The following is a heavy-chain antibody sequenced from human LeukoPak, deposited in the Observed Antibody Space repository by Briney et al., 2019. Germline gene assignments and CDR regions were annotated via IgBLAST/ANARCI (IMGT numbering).Heavy chain of an antibody. J-gene: IGHJ4*02. CDR1: GFTFNIYW. CDR3: AREHGGNFSVDY. Sequence: GGSLRLSCAASGFTFNIYWMAWVRQAPGKGLEWVANIEQDGSTKYYADSVKGRFTISRDNAKNSLYLQMNSLRAEDTAVYFCAREHGGNFSVDYWGQGTLVTVSS. CDR2: IEQDGSTK. D-gene: IGHD4-23*01. V-gene: IGHV3-7*03.